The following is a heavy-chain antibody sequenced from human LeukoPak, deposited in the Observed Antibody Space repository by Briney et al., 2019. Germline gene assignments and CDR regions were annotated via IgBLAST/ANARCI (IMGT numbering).Heavy chain of an antibody. CDR3: ARGGSRNCDY. CDR2: ISPNSGGT. CDR1: GYTFTAYY. D-gene: IGHD2-15*01. V-gene: IGHV1-2*02. J-gene: IGHJ4*02. Sequence: ASVKVSCKASGYTFTAYYIHWVRQAPGQGLEWMGWISPNSGGTDYAQKFKGRVTMTRDTSISTTYVELSSLTSDDTAVYYCARGGSRNCDYWGQGTLVTVPS.